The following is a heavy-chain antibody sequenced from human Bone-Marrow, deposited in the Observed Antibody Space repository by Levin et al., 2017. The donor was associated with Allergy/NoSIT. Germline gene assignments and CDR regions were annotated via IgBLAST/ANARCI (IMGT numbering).Heavy chain of an antibody. CDR2: IYSGGNT. CDR1: GLTVSSNY. Sequence: QTGGSLRLSCAASGLTVSSNYINWVRQAPGKALEWVSIIYSGGNTYHADSVKGRFTISRDNSKNTVYLQMNSLRVEDTAVYYCARGSNGPNWFDPWGQGILVTVSS. J-gene: IGHJ5*02. D-gene: IGHD2-8*01. V-gene: IGHV3-53*01. CDR3: ARGSNGPNWFDP.